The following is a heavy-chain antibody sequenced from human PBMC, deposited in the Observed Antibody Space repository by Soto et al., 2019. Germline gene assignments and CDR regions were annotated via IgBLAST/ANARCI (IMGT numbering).Heavy chain of an antibody. CDR3: AREREYQLLYNWFDP. V-gene: IGHV3-74*01. CDR1: GFTFSNYW. J-gene: IGHJ5*02. CDR2: INIDGITT. D-gene: IGHD2-2*01. Sequence: EVQLVESGGGLVQPWGSLRLSCAASGFTFSNYWMHWVRRAPGKGLVWVSRINIDGITTTYADSVKGRFSISRDNAKNTLYLQMNSLRADDTAVYYCAREREYQLLYNWFDPWGQGTLVTVSS.